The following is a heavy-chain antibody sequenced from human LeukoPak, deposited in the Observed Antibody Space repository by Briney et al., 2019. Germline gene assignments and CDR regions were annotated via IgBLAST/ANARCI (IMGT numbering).Heavy chain of an antibody. CDR2: IYYTGST. V-gene: IGHV4-59*01. J-gene: IGHJ4*02. CDR3: ARDQYYYDSSGYLTFDY. CDR1: GGSISNYY. D-gene: IGHD3-22*01. Sequence: PSETLSLTCTVSGGSISNYYWSWIRQPPGKGLEWIGYIYYTGSTNYNPSLKSRVTISVDTSKNQFSLKLSTVTAADTAVYYCARDQYYYDSSGYLTFDYWGQGTLVTVSS.